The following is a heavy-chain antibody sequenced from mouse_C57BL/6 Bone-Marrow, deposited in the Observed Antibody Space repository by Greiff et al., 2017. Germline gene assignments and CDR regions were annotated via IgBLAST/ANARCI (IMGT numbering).Heavy chain of an antibody. CDR1: GYTFTSYW. CDR3: ARDYYYGSSLYYAMDY. Sequence: VQLQQPGAELVKPGASVKMSCKASGYTFTSYWITWVKQRPGQGLEWIGDIYPGSGSTNYNEKFKSKATLTVDTSSSTAYMQLSSLTSEDSAVYYCARDYYYGSSLYYAMDYWGKGTSVTVSS. J-gene: IGHJ4*01. V-gene: IGHV1-55*01. D-gene: IGHD1-1*01. CDR2: IYPGSGST.